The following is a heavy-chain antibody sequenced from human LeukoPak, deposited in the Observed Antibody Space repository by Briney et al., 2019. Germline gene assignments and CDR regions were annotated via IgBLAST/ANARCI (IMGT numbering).Heavy chain of an antibody. Sequence: SETLSLTCTVSGDCISSSTYYWGWIRRPPGTGLEWIGSIFYSGSTYYNPSLKSRVTISVDTSKNQISLKLSSVTAADTAVYYCARLGQFCGGDCYPPSFDYWGQGTLVTVSS. D-gene: IGHD2-21*02. J-gene: IGHJ4*02. CDR1: GDCISSSTYY. CDR3: ARLGQFCGGDCYPPSFDY. V-gene: IGHV4-39*01. CDR2: IFYSGST.